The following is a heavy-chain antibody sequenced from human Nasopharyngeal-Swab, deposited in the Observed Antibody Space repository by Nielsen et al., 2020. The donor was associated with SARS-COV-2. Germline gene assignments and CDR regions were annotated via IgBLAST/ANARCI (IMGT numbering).Heavy chain of an antibody. Sequence: WARQAPGQGLGGLGGIIPILDTASYAQRFQGRVTITADESTSTAYMELSSLRSEDTAIYYCARRFRPYGSGMQYYHLYGMDVWGQGTTVTVSS. V-gene: IGHV1-69*01. D-gene: IGHD3-10*01. CDR2: IIPILDTA. J-gene: IGHJ6*02. CDR3: ARRFRPYGSGMQYYHLYGMDV.